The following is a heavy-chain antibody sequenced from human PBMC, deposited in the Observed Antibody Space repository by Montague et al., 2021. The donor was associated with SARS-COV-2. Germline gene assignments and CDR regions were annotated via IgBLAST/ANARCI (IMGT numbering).Heavy chain of an antibody. CDR3: ARSPNWGSPLDF. CDR2: IFPADSGS. CDR1: GYTFSNNW. D-gene: IGHD7-27*01. J-gene: IGHJ4*02. V-gene: IGHV5-51*01. Sequence: QSGAEVKKPGESLKISCKGSGYTFSNNWIAWVRQKPGKGLEWLGVIFPADSGSKVSPSFQGQVSISVDKSINTAYLQWGGLEASDTAIFYCARSPNWGSPLDFWGQGTLITVSS.